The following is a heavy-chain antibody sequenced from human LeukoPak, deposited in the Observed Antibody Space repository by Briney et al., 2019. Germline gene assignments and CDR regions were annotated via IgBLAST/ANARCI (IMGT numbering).Heavy chain of an antibody. CDR1: GGSISSYY. J-gene: IGHJ3*02. CDR2: IYYSGST. CDR3: ARRMQEQQLVRGAFDI. Sequence: TSETLSLTCTVSGGSISSYYWSWIRQPPGKGLEWIGYIYYSGSTNYNPSLKSRVTISVDTSKNQFSLKLSSVTAADTAVYYCARRMQEQQLVRGAFDIWGQGTMVTVSS. V-gene: IGHV4-59*01. D-gene: IGHD6-13*01.